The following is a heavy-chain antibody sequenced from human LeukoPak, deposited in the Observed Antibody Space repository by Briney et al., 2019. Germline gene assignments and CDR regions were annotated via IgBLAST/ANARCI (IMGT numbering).Heavy chain of an antibody. D-gene: IGHD2-2*01. CDR3: ARDEGTSCPHDSACNNYYYHMDV. Sequence: PGGALRLSCVASGFTFSTNSMNWVRQAPGKGLEWISSISSASYHIFYADSVKGRFIISRDNANNLLFLEMSSLRAEDTAVYYCARDEGTSCPHDSACNNYYYHMDVWGKGTTVTVSS. CDR2: ISSASYHI. V-gene: IGHV3-21*06. J-gene: IGHJ6*03. CDR1: GFTFSTNS.